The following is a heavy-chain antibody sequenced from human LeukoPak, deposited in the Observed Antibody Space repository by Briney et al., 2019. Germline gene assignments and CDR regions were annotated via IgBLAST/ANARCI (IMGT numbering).Heavy chain of an antibody. CDR1: GYTFTGYY. D-gene: IGHD3-3*01. CDR2: INPNSGGT. CDR3: ARAYYDLCWFDP. V-gene: IGHV1-2*02. Sequence: ASVKVSCKASGYTFTGYYMHWVRQAPGQGLEWMGWINPNSGGTNYAQKFQGRVTMTRDTSISTAYMELSRLRSDDTAVYYCARAYYDLCWFDPWGQGTLVTVPS. J-gene: IGHJ5*02.